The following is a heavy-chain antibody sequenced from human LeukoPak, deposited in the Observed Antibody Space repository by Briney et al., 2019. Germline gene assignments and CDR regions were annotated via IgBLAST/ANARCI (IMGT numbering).Heavy chain of an antibody. D-gene: IGHD3-22*01. CDR2: INHSGST. V-gene: IGHV4-34*01. J-gene: IGHJ4*02. CDR3: ARGPHTGVNYYDSSGYYY. CDR1: GGSFSGYY. Sequence: SETLSLTCAVYGGSFSGYYWSWIRQPPGKGLEWIGEINHSGSTNYNPSLKGRVTISVDTSKNQFSLKLSSVTAADTAVYYCARGPHTGVNYYDSSGYYYWGQGTLVTVPS.